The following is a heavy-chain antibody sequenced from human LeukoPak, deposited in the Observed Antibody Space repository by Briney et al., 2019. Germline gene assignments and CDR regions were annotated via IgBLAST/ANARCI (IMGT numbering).Heavy chain of an antibody. D-gene: IGHD6-13*01. J-gene: IGHJ3*02. CDR2: ISGSGGST. CDR3: AKDLGYSSSWRDAFDI. V-gene: IGHV3-23*01. Sequence: GGSLRLSCAASGSTFSSYAMSWVRQAPGKGLEWVSAISGSGGSTYYADSVKGRFTISRDNSKNTLYLQMNSLRAEDTAVYYCAKDLGYSSSWRDAFDIWGQGTMVTVSS. CDR1: GSTFSSYA.